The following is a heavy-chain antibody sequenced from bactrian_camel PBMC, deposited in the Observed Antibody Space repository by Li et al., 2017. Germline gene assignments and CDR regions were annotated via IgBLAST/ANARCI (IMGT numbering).Heavy chain of an antibody. V-gene: IGHV3S31*01. Sequence: VQLVESGEDLVQPGGPLRLSCAASGFTFSNYAMSWVRQAPGKGLEWLSAINSIGLSTYCADSLKGRFTISRDGAKNTLYLQTNNLTSEDTTLYYCATTFDGANRGQGTQVTVS. CDR2: INSIGLST. D-gene: IGHD6*01. CDR1: GFTFSNYA. J-gene: IGHJ4*01.